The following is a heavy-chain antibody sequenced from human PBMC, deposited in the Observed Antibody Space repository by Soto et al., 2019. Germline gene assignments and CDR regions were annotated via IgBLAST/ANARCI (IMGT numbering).Heavy chain of an antibody. V-gene: IGHV3-11*01. Sequence: PGGSLRLSCAASGFTFSDYYMSWIRQAPGNGLEWVSYISSSGSTIYYADSVKGRFTISRDNAKNSLYLQMNSLRAEDTAVYYCARDPGPNEVVVAATGYYYGMDVWGQGTTVTVSS. CDR3: ARDPGPNEVVVAATGYYYGMDV. D-gene: IGHD2-15*01. J-gene: IGHJ6*02. CDR2: ISSSGSTI. CDR1: GFTFSDYY.